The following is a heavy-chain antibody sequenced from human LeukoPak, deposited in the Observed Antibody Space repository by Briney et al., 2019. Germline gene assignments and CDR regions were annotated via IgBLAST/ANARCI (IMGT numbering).Heavy chain of an antibody. CDR3: ARLTAATRSYYFDS. CDR2: IYYTGST. Sequence: SETLSLTCTVSGGSISSSSYYWGWIRQPPGKGLESIVTIYYTGSTYYNPSLKSRVTISVDTSKNQFSLKLNSVTAADTAVYYCARLTAATRSYYFDSWGQGALVTVSS. CDR1: GGSISSSSYY. V-gene: IGHV4-39*01. J-gene: IGHJ4*02. D-gene: IGHD5-18*01.